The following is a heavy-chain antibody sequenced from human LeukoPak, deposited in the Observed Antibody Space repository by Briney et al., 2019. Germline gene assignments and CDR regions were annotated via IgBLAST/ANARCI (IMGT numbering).Heavy chain of an antibody. V-gene: IGHV3-23*01. J-gene: IGHJ4*02. CDR1: GFTFSSYA. CDR3: AKDASHFGDYYFDY. Sequence: GGSLRLSCAASGFTFSSYAMSWDRQAPGKGLEWVSAISGSGSSTYYADSVKGRFTISRDNSKNTLYLQMNSLRAEDTAVYYCAKDASHFGDYYFDYWGQGTLVTVSS. CDR2: ISGSGSST. D-gene: IGHD2-21*02.